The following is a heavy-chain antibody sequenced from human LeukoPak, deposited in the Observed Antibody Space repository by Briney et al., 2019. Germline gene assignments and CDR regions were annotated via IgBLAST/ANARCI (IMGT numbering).Heavy chain of an antibody. J-gene: IGHJ4*02. D-gene: IGHD2-15*01. CDR1: GYTFTNYA. CDR3: ARLYCSGGSCYYDY. V-gene: IGHV1-3*01. CDR2: INAGNGNT. Sequence: ASVKVSCKASGYTFTNYAMHWVRQAPGQRLEWMGWINAGNGNTKYSQKFQGRVTITRDTSASTAYMELSSLRSEDTAVYYCARLYCSGGSCYYDYWGQGTLVTVSS.